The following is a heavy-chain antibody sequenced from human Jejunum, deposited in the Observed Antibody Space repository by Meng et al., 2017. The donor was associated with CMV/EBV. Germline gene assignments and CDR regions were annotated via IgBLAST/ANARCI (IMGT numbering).Heavy chain of an antibody. J-gene: IGHJ4*02. Sequence: FTFNIYSMMGVRQAPVKGLEWVSYISSIGNTMFYADSVKGRFTLSRDNAKNSVYLQMNSLRVEDTAVYYCARGFQHDSWSAYYNDYWGQGTLVTVSS. D-gene: IGHD3-3*01. CDR1: FTFNIYS. CDR2: ISSIGNTM. V-gene: IGHV3-48*04. CDR3: ARGFQHDSWSAYYNDY.